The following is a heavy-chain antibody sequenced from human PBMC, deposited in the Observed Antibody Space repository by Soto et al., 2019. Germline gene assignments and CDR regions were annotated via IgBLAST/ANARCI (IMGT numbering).Heavy chain of an antibody. V-gene: IGHV4-30-2*01. J-gene: IGHJ4*02. Sequence: QLQLQESGSGLVKPSQTLSLTCAVSGGSISSGGYSWSWIRQPPGKGLDWIGYIYHSGSTYYNPSLNSRVTIPVDRSKNQVSLKLRSVTAADPAVYYSVRVPDYWGQGTLVTVSS. CDR3: VRVPDY. CDR1: GGSISSGGYS. CDR2: IYHSGST.